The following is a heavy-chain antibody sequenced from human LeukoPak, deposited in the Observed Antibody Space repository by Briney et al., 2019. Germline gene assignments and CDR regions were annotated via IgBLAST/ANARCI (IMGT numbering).Heavy chain of an antibody. V-gene: IGHV1-2*02. CDR3: ARDRGSTSFYYYYYMDV. CDR1: GYTFTGYY. D-gene: IGHD2-2*01. Sequence: GASVKVSCKASGYTFTGYYMHWVRQAPGQGLEWMGWINPNGGGTNYAQKFQGRVTMTRDTSISTAYMELSRLRSDDTAVYYCARDRGSTSFYYYYYMDVWGKGTTVTVSS. J-gene: IGHJ6*03. CDR2: INPNGGGT.